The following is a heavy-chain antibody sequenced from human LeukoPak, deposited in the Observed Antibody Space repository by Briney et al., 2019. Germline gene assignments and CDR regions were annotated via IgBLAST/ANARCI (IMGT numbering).Heavy chain of an antibody. Sequence: SVKVSCKASGFTFTNSALQWVRQARGQSLEWVGWIVVGSGDTNYAQNFQERVTITRDMSTSTVYMELSSLRSEDTAVYYCARGEQWLALDFDYWGQGTVVTVSS. CDR1: GFTFTNSA. CDR2: IVVGSGDT. D-gene: IGHD6-19*01. V-gene: IGHV1-58*01. CDR3: ARGEQWLALDFDY. J-gene: IGHJ4*02.